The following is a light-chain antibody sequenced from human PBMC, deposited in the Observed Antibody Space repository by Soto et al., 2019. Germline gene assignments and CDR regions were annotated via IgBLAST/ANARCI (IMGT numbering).Light chain of an antibody. Sequence: IEMTQSPSSLSASVGDRMTITCRASQSMSLFLNWYQQKPGKAPKLLIYKASGLESGVPSRFSGSGSGTEFTLTISSLQPDDFATYYCQQYNSYPWTFGQGTKVDI. J-gene: IGKJ1*01. CDR3: QQYNSYPWT. CDR2: KAS. CDR1: QSMSLF. V-gene: IGKV1-5*03.